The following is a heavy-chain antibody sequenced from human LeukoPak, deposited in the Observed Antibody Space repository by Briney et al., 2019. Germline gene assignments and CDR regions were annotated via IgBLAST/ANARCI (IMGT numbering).Heavy chain of an antibody. J-gene: IGHJ4*02. V-gene: IGHV4-61*02. D-gene: IGHD1-7*01. CDR1: GGSISSGSYY. CDR3: AGTGITGTTNY. Sequence: PSETLSLTCTVSGGSISSGSYYWSWIRQPAGKGLEWIGRIYTSGSTNYNPSLKSRVTISVDTSKNQFSLKLSPVTAADTAVYYCAGTGITGTTNYWGQGTLVTVSS. CDR2: IYTSGST.